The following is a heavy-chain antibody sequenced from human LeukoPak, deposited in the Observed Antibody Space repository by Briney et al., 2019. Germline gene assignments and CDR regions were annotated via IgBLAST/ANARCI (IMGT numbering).Heavy chain of an antibody. D-gene: IGHD3-3*01. CDR1: GYTFTGYY. V-gene: IGHV1-2*02. J-gene: IGHJ4*02. Sequence: ASVKVSCKASGYTFTGYYMHWVPQAPGQGLEWMGWINPNSGGTNYAQKFQGRVTMTRDTSISTAYMELSRLRSDDTAVYYCARYYDFWSGYGDWGQGTLVTVSS. CDR3: ARYYDFWSGYGD. CDR2: INPNSGGT.